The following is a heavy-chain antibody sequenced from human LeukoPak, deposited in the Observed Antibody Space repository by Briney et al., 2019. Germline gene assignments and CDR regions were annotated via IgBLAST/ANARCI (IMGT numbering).Heavy chain of an antibody. V-gene: IGHV3-23*01. CDR3: AKRVAATGSNFDY. Sequence: PGGSLRLSCGASGFTFSSYAMSWVRQAPGKGLEWVSGISGSGSYTYYADSVKGRFTISKDNSKNTLYLQMNSLRAEDTAVYYCAKRVAATGSNFDYWGQGTLVTVSS. CDR2: ISGSGSYT. D-gene: IGHD6-25*01. CDR1: GFTFSSYA. J-gene: IGHJ4*02.